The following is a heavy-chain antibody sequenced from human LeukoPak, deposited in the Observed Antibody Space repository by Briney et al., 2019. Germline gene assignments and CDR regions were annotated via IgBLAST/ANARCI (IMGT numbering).Heavy chain of an antibody. Sequence: PGGSLRLSCAASGFTFGDYAMHWVRQAPGKGLEWVSGISWNSGSIGYADSVKGRFTISRDNAKNSLYLQMNSLRAEDTALYYCAKDPATIFGVAPYFDYWGQGTLVTVSS. CDR1: GFTFGDYA. D-gene: IGHD3-3*01. CDR2: ISWNSGSI. CDR3: AKDPATIFGVAPYFDY. J-gene: IGHJ4*02. V-gene: IGHV3-9*01.